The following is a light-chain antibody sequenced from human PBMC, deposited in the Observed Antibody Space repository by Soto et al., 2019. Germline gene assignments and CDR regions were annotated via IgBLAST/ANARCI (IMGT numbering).Light chain of an antibody. CDR2: EVI. J-gene: IGLJ1*01. CDR3: YSYTSSSTYV. CDR1: SSDVGGYNR. Sequence: QSALTQPPSVSGSPGQSVTISCTGTSSDVGGYNRVSWYQQPPGTAPNLVIYEVIHRPSGVPARFSGSKSGNTASLTISGLQAEDEADYYCYSYTSSSTYVFGTGTKLTVL. V-gene: IGLV2-18*02.